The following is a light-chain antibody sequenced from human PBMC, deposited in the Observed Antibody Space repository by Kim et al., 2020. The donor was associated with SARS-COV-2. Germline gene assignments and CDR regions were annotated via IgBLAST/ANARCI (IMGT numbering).Light chain of an antibody. CDR3: QQSNSYSLT. J-gene: IGKJ4*01. CDR2: KAS. CDR1: QSISSW. Sequence: DIQMTQSPSTLPASVGDRVTITCRASQSISSWLAWYQQKPGKAPKLLIYKASSLEGGVPSRFSGSGSGTEFTLTISSLQPDDFATYYCQQSNSYSLTFGGGTKVDIK. V-gene: IGKV1-5*03.